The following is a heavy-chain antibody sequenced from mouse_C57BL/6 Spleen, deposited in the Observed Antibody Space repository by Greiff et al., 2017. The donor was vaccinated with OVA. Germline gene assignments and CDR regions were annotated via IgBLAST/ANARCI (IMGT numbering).Heavy chain of an antibody. J-gene: IGHJ2*01. CDR3: ASGGLREDYLGY. D-gene: IGHD1-1*01. CDR1: GYTFTSYW. Sequence: VQLQQPGTELVKPGASVKLSCKASGYTFTSYWMHWVKQRPGQGLEWIGNINPSNGGTNYNEKFKSTATLTVDKSYSTAYMQLSSLTSEYSAVYYWASGGLREDYLGYWGQGTTLTVSS. V-gene: IGHV1-53*01. CDR2: INPSNGGT.